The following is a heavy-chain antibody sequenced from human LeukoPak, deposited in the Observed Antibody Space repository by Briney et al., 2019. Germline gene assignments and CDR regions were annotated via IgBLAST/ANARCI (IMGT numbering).Heavy chain of an antibody. J-gene: IGHJ6*04. CDR3: VRHIAEAGTSDYYYGMDV. Sequence: SETLSLTCTVSGGSISSYYWSWLRQPPGKRLEWVGYIYNRGSTNYNPSLKSRVTISVDTSKNQFSLKLSSVTAADTAVYYCVRHIAEAGTSDYYYGMDVWGKGTTVTV. V-gene: IGHV4-59*01. D-gene: IGHD6-13*01. CDR1: GGSISSYY. CDR2: IYNRGST.